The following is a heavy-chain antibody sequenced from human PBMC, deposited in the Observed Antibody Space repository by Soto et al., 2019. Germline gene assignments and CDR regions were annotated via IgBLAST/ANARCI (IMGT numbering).Heavy chain of an antibody. CDR1: GFTFSSHA. CDR3: AKDSDGSGSYSFDY. V-gene: IGHV3-23*01. CDR2: ISGSGENT. D-gene: IGHD3-10*01. Sequence: EVQLLESGGGLVQPGGSLRLSCAASGFTFSSHALSWVRQAPGKGLEWVSAISGSGENTYYADSVKGRFTISRDNSKNQLYLQMNSLRAEDTAVYYCAKDSDGSGSYSFDYWGQGTLVTVSA. J-gene: IGHJ4*02.